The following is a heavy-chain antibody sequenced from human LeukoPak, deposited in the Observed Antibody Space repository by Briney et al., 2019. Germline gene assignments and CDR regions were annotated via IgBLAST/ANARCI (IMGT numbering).Heavy chain of an antibody. D-gene: IGHD6-13*01. Sequence: PGGSLRLSCAASGFTFSSYSMNWVRQAPGKGLEWVSHITASGTAMFYADSVKGRFTISRDNAKNSLYLQMNSLRDEDTAVYYCARIAPRGYSSSWAVFDYWGQGTLVTVSS. CDR1: GFTFSSYS. CDR2: ITASGTAM. V-gene: IGHV3-48*02. J-gene: IGHJ4*02. CDR3: ARIAPRGYSSSWAVFDY.